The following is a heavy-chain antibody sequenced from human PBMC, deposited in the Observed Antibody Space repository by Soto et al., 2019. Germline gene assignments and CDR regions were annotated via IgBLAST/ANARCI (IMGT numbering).Heavy chain of an antibody. D-gene: IGHD3-3*01. CDR1: GFTFDDYA. V-gene: IGHV3-9*01. Sequence: GGSLRLSCAASGFTFDDYAMHWVRQAPGKGLEWVSGISWNSGSIGYADSVKGRFTISRDNAKNSLYLQMNSLRAEDTALYYCAKDISIYTSSSGFDYWGQGTLVTVSS. J-gene: IGHJ4*02. CDR3: AKDISIYTSSSGFDY. CDR2: ISWNSGSI.